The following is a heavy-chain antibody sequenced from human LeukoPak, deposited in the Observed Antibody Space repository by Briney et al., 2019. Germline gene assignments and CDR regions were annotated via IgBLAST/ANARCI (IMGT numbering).Heavy chain of an antibody. V-gene: IGHV4-34*01. Sequence: SETLSLTCAVYGGSCSGYYWSWVRQPPGKGLEWIGEINHSGSTNYNPSLKSRVTISVDTSKNQFSLKLSSVPAADTAVYYCARGRRFRVDYWGQGTLVTVSS. CDR2: INHSGST. CDR1: GGSCSGYY. J-gene: IGHJ4*02. D-gene: IGHD3-3*01. CDR3: ARGRRFRVDY.